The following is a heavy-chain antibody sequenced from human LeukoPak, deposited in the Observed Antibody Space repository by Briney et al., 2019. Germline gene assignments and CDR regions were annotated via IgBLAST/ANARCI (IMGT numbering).Heavy chain of an antibody. D-gene: IGHD2/OR15-2a*01. Sequence: SETLSLTCTVSGGSISSYYWSWIRQPPGKGLEWIGYIYYSGSTNYNPSLKSRVTISVDTSKNQFSLKLSSVTAADTAVYYCARQSTPGLSDYWGQGTLVTVSS. CDR2: IYYSGST. CDR3: ARQSTPGLSDY. V-gene: IGHV4-59*08. J-gene: IGHJ4*02. CDR1: GGSISSYY.